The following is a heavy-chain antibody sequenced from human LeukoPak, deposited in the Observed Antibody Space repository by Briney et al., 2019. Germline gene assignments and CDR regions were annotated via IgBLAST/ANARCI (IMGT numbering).Heavy chain of an antibody. CDR2: IYYSGST. D-gene: IGHD6-19*01. J-gene: IGHJ4*02. CDR1: GGSISSYY. V-gene: IGHV4-59*01. Sequence: SETLSLTCTVSGGSISSYYWSWIRQPPGKGLEWIGYIYYSGSTNYNASLKSRVTISVDTSKNQFSLKRSSVTAADTAEYYCARARSGWYGDYFDYWGQGTLVTVSS. CDR3: ARARSGWYGDYFDY.